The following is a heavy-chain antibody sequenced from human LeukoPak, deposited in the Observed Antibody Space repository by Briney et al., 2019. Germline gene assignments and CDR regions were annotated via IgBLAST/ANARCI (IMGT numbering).Heavy chain of an antibody. V-gene: IGHV3-66*02. CDR2: IYSGGNT. D-gene: IGHD6-13*01. J-gene: IGHJ3*02. CDR3: ARDTIAATGTVHAFDI. Sequence: GGTLRLSCAASGFTVSRKYMSWVRQAPGKGLEWVSIIYSGGNTYYADSVKGRFTISRDNSKNTLYLQMNSLRAEDTAVYYCARDTIAATGTVHAFDIWGLGTMVTVSS. CDR1: GFTVSRKY.